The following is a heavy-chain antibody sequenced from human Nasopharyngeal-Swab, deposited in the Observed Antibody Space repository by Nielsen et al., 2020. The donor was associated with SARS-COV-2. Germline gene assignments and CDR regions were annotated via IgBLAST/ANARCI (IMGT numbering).Heavy chain of an antibody. J-gene: IGHJ4*02. D-gene: IGHD6-19*01. Sequence: GVLKISCTASGFPVSSDNMSWVRQAPGKGLEWVSVVYSGGGTDYADSVKGRFTITRDNSKNTVYLQMRRLRDEDTAIYYCARDHPPIEVAGTNYFDYWGQGTLVTVSS. CDR3: ARDHPPIEVAGTNYFDY. CDR1: GFPVSSDN. CDR2: VYSGGGT. V-gene: IGHV3-66*01.